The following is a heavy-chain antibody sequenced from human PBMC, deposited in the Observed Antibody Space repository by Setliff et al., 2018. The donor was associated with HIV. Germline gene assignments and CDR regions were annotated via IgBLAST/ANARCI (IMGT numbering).Heavy chain of an antibody. CDR2: ISAYNGNT. J-gene: IGHJ3*02. CDR3: ARGGGGYYYVGAVDI. D-gene: IGHD3-22*01. Sequence: ASVKVSCKGSGYTFRTYGISWVRQAPGQGLEWMGWISAYNGNTNYAQKLQGRVTMTTDTSTSTAYMELRSLRSEDTAAYYCARGGGGYYYVGAVDIWGQGTVVTVSS. V-gene: IGHV1-18*01. CDR1: GYTFRTYG.